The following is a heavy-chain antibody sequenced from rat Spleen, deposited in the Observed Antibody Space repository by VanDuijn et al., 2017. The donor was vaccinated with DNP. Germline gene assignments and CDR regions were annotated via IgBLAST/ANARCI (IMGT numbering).Heavy chain of an antibody. CDR2: ITSGGGST. Sequence: EVQLVESGGDLVQPGRSLKLSCVASGFTFNNYWMTWFRQVPGKGLEWIASITSGGGSTYYPDSVKGRFTVSRNNAENTLHLQMDSLRSEDTATYYCTRPRGSYGGYRVDAWGQGISVTVSS. CDR3: TRPRGSYGGYRVDA. CDR1: GFTFNNYW. D-gene: IGHD1-11*01. V-gene: IGHV5-31*01. J-gene: IGHJ4*01.